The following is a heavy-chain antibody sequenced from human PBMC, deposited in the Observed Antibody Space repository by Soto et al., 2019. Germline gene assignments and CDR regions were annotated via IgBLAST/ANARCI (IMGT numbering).Heavy chain of an antibody. D-gene: IGHD2-2*01. CDR3: ARAAVVPAAYYYYGMDV. Sequence: SETLSLTCTVSGGSISSYYWSWIRQPPGKGLEWIGYIYYSGSTNYNPSLKSRVTISVDTSKNQFSLKLSSVTAADTAVYYCARAAVVPAAYYYYGMDVWGQGTTVTVS. J-gene: IGHJ6*02. CDR2: IYYSGST. V-gene: IGHV4-59*01. CDR1: GGSISSYY.